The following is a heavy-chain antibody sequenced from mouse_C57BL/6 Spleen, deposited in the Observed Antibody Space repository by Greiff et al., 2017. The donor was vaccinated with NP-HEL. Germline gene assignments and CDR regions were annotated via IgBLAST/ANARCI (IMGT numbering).Heavy chain of an antibody. CDR3: ARWGSGGDAMDY. J-gene: IGHJ4*01. CDR2: ISGGGGNT. V-gene: IGHV5-9*01. Sequence: EVQGVESGGGLVKPGGSLKLSCAASGFTFSSYTMSWVRQTPEQRLEWVATISGGGGNTYYPDSVKGRFTISRDNAKNTLYLQMSSLRSEDTALYYCARWGSGGDAMDYWGQGTSVTVSS. CDR1: GFTFSSYT.